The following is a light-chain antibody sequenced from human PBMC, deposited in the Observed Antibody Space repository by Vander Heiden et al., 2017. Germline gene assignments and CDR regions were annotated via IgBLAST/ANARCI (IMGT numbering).Light chain of an antibody. Sequence: QSALTQPPSASGSPGQSVTISCTGTSSDVGSYNYVSWYQQHPGKAPKRMIYEVSKRPSGVPDRFSGSKSGNTASLTVSGLQAEDEADYYCSSYAGSNNLVFGGGTKLTVL. CDR3: SSYAGSNNLV. CDR1: SSDVGSYNY. J-gene: IGLJ3*02. CDR2: EVS. V-gene: IGLV2-8*01.